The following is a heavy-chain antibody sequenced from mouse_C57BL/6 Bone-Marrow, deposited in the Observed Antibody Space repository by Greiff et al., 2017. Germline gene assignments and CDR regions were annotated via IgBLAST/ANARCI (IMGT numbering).Heavy chain of an antibody. V-gene: IGHV1-55*01. CDR1: GYTFTSYW. D-gene: IGHD4-1*01. J-gene: IGHJ2*01. CDR2: IYPTSGRT. CDR3: ARSGPVGRSFDY. Sequence: VQLQQPGAELVKPGASVTMSCKASGYTFTSYWITWVQQRPGQGLEWIGDIYPTSGRTNYNEKFKSKAILTVDTSSNTAYMQLSSLTSEDSAVFYCARSGPVGRSFDYWGQGTTLTVSS.